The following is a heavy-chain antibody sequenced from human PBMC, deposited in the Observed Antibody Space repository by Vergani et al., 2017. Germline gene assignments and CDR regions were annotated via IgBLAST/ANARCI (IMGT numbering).Heavy chain of an antibody. Sequence: EVQLVESGGGLVQPGGSLRLSCAASGFTFSSYDMHWVRQATGKGLEWVSAIGTAGDTYYPGYVKGRFTNSRENAKNSLYLQMNSLRAGDTAVYYCARDAPGSREFDDWGQGTLVTVSS. CDR1: GFTFSSYD. D-gene: IGHD6-13*01. CDR3: ARDAPGSREFDD. CDR2: IGTAGDT. J-gene: IGHJ4*02. V-gene: IGHV3-13*01.